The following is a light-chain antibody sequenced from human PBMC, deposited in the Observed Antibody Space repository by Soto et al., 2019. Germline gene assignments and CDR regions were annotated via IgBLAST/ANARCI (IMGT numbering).Light chain of an antibody. CDR1: SSDVGSYNL. J-gene: IGLJ3*02. Sequence: QPVLTQPASVSGSPGQSITISCTGTSSDVGSYNLVSWYQQHPGKAPKLMIYEVSKRPSGVSNRFSGSKSGNTASLTISGLQAEDEADYYCCSYAGRVFGGGTQLTVL. V-gene: IGLV2-23*02. CDR3: CSYAGRV. CDR2: EVS.